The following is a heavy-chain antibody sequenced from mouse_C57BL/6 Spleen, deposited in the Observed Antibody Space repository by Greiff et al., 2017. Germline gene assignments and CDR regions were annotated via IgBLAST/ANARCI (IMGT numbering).Heavy chain of an antibody. CDR1: GFTFSSYA. J-gene: IGHJ2*01. V-gene: IGHV5-4*01. CDR2: ISDGGSYT. D-gene: IGHD3-3*01. Sequence: EVKVVESGGGLVKPGGSLKLSCAASGFTFSSYAMSWVRQTPEKRLEWVATISDGGSYTYYPDNVKGRFTISRDNAKNNLYLQMSHLTSEDTAMYYCAREGTGFFDDWGQGTTLTVSS. CDR3: AREGTGFFDD.